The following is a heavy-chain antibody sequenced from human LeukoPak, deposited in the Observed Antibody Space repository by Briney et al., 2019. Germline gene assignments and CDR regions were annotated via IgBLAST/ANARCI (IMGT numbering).Heavy chain of an antibody. V-gene: IGHV3-48*03. J-gene: IGHJ4*02. Sequence: QTGGSLRLSCAASGFTFSSYEMNWVRQAPGKGLEWVSYISSSGSTIYYADSVKGRFTISRDNAKNSLYLQMNSLRAEDTAVYYCARWGYYYDSSGPGPANPGFDYWGQGTLVTVSS. CDR1: GFTFSSYE. CDR3: ARWGYYYDSSGPGPANPGFDY. D-gene: IGHD3-22*01. CDR2: ISSSGSTI.